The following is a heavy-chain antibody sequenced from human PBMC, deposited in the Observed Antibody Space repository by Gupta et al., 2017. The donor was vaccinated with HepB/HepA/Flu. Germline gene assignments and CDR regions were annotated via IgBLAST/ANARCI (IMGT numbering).Heavy chain of an antibody. CDR1: EGTFSTYG. CDR2: IIPMSGTA. CDR3: AKGRATVTTKHHYYYYMDV. Sequence: QVQLVQSGAEVKKPGSSVKVSCKASEGTFSTYGISWVRQAPGQGLEWMGGIIPMSGTADYAQKFQGTVTITADKFTSTAYMELRSLRSEDTAVYYCAKGRATVTTKHHYYYYMDVWGEGTTVTVSS. D-gene: IGHD4-11*01. V-gene: IGHV1-69*06. J-gene: IGHJ6*03.